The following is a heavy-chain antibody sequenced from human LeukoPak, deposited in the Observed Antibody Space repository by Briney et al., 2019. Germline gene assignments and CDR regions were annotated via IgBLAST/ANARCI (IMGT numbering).Heavy chain of an antibody. CDR3: ARPRWLQFGPHDC. Sequence: GGSLRLSCAASGFTFSSYGMHWVRQAPGKGLEWVANIKQDGSEKYYVDSVKGRFTVSRDNAKNSLYLQMNSLGAEDTAVYYCARPRWLQFGPHDCWGQGTLVTVSS. V-gene: IGHV3-7*01. CDR2: IKQDGSEK. CDR1: GFTFSSYG. J-gene: IGHJ4*02. D-gene: IGHD5-24*01.